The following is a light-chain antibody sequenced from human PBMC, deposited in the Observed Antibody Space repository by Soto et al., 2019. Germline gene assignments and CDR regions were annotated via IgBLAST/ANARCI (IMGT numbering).Light chain of an antibody. V-gene: IGKV1-5*03. Sequence: DIQMTQFPPTLSASIGDRVTITCRASQTISSSLAWYQQKPGKAPKLLIYKASTLETGVPSRFSGSGSGTEFPLTISSLQPNEFATYYCQQYDSYSPYTFGQGTRLEIK. CDR3: QQYDSYSPYT. J-gene: IGKJ2*01. CDR1: QTISSS. CDR2: KAS.